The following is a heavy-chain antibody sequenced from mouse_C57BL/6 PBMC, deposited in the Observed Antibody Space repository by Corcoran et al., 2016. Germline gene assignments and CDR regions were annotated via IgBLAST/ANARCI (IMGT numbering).Heavy chain of an antibody. D-gene: IGHD4-1*01. J-gene: IGHJ2*01. CDR2: INPNNGGT. V-gene: IGHV1-26*01. CDR1: GYTFTDYY. CDR3: ARNWRYYFDY. Sequence: EVQLQQSGPELVKPGASVKISCKASGYTFTDYYMNWVKQSHGKSLEWIGDINPNNGGTSYNQKFKGKATLTVDKSSSTAYMELRSLTSEDSAVYYCARNWRYYFDYWGQGTTLTVSS.